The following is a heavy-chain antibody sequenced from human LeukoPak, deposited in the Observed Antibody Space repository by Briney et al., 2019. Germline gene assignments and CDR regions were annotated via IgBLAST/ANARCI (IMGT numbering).Heavy chain of an antibody. Sequence: ASVKVSCETSGYTFSTYGISWVRQAPGQGLEWMGWITVYKGKTKYAEKVQGRVTMTTDTSTSTAYMELRNLRSDDTAVYYCARVLTSGSSYGMDVWGQGTTVTVSS. CDR2: ITVYKGKT. CDR3: ARVLTSGSSYGMDV. V-gene: IGHV1-18*01. D-gene: IGHD1-26*01. J-gene: IGHJ6*02. CDR1: GYTFSTYG.